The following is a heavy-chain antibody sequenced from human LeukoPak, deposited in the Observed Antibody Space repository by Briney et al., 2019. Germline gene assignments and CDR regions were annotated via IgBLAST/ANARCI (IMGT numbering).Heavy chain of an antibody. CDR1: GFTFSSYE. Sequence: PGGSLRLSCAASGFTFSSYEMNWVRQAPGKGLEWVSYISSSGSTIYYADSVKGRFTISRDNAKNSLYLQMNSLRAEDTAVYYCATESGDYRWPLDYWGQGTLVTVSS. V-gene: IGHV3-48*03. D-gene: IGHD4-17*01. CDR2: ISSSGSTI. CDR3: ATESGDYRWPLDY. J-gene: IGHJ4*02.